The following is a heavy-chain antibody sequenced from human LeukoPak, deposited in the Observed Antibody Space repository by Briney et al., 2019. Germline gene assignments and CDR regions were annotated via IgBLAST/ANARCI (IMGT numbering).Heavy chain of an antibody. J-gene: IGHJ4*02. D-gene: IGHD6-19*01. CDR1: GSTFSNYA. CDR3: ATGIAVAGTDVDC. Sequence: GGSLRLSCAASGSTFSNYAVSWVRQAPGKGLEWVSAISGSGGNTYYADSVKGRFTISRDNSKNTLYLQMNSLRAEDTAVYYCATGIAVAGTDVDCWGQGTLVTVSS. CDR2: ISGSGGNT. V-gene: IGHV3-23*01.